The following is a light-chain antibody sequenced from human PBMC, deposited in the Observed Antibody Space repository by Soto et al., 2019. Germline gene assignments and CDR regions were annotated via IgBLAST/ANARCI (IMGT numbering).Light chain of an antibody. J-gene: IGKJ1*01. V-gene: IGKV1-9*01. Sequence: DIQLTQSPSFLSASVGDRVTITCRASQGIGSFLAWYQQKPGKAPRLLIYSASTLQSGVSFRFSGSGSGTEFTLTISTLQSEDFATYYCQQFNNPPTFGQGTKVEIK. CDR1: QGIGSF. CDR3: QQFNNPPT. CDR2: SAS.